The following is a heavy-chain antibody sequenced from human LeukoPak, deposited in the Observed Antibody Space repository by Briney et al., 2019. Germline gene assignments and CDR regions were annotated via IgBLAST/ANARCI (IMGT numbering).Heavy chain of an antibody. CDR3: ARQWLVTGGNDY. Sequence: GGSLRLSCAASGFTFSSYSMNWVRQAPGKGLEWVSSISSSSSYIYYADSVKDRFTISIDNAKNSLYLQMNSLRAEDTAVYYCARQWLVTGGNDYWGQGTLVTVSS. CDR2: ISSSSSYI. D-gene: IGHD6-19*01. CDR1: GFTFSSYS. J-gene: IGHJ4*02. V-gene: IGHV3-21*01.